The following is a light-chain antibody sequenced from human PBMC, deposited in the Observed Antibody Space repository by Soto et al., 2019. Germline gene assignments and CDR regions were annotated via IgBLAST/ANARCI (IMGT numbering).Light chain of an antibody. J-gene: IGLJ2*01. Sequence: QSALTQPRSVSGSPGQSVTISCTGTSSDVGGYNYVSWYQQHPGKAPKLMIYDVSKRPSGVPDRFSGSKSGNMASLTISGLQAEDEADYYCCSYAGSYTFAVFGGGTKVTVL. V-gene: IGLV2-11*01. CDR2: DVS. CDR3: CSYAGSYTFAV. CDR1: SSDVGGYNY.